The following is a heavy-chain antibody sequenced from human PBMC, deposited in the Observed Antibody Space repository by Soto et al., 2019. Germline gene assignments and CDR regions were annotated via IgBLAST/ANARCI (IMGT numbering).Heavy chain of an antibody. CDR1: GGSFSGYY. D-gene: IGHD3-10*01. Sequence: KASETLSLTCAVYGGSFSGYYWSWIRQPPGKGLEWIGEINRSGSTNYNPSLKSRVTISVDTSKNQFSLKLSSVTAADTAVYYCARLMKIWFPKNWFDPWGQGTLVTVYS. J-gene: IGHJ5*02. CDR2: INRSGST. CDR3: ARLMKIWFPKNWFDP. V-gene: IGHV4-34*01.